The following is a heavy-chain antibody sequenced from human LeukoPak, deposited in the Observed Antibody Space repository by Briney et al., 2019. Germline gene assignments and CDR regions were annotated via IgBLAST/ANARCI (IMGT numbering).Heavy chain of an antibody. CDR1: GGSISNYY. CDR2: MMYRGST. CDR3: ARGSGYSEIPFDY. D-gene: IGHD5-18*01. Sequence: SETLSLTCTLSGGSISNYYLSWIRQPPGKGLEWIGYMMYRGSTNYNPSLKSRVTISVDTSKNQFSLKLSSVTAADTAVYYCARGSGYSEIPFDYWGQGTLVTVSS. J-gene: IGHJ4*02. V-gene: IGHV4-59*01.